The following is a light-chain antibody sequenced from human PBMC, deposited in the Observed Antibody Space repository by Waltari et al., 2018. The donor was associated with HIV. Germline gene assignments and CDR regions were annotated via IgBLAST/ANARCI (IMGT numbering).Light chain of an antibody. Sequence: QTGLTQPPSVSRALRQTATLTCTGNSNNVGNQGAAWLQQHQGHPPKLLSYRNNNRPSGISERFSASRSGNTASLTISGLQPEDEAVYYCSAWDSDLTARMFGGGTKLTVL. V-gene: IGLV10-54*04. J-gene: IGLJ3*02. CDR3: SAWDSDLTARM. CDR1: SNNVGNQG. CDR2: RNN.